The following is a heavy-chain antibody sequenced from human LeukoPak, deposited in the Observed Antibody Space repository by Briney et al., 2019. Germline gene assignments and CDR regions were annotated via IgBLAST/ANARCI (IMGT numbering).Heavy chain of an antibody. J-gene: IGHJ4*02. CDR3: ASTKAEYSSGGSFDY. CDR1: GGSISSYY. Sequence: SETLSLTCTVSGGSISSYYWSWIRQPPGKGLEWIGYIYYSGSTYYNPSLKSRVTISVDTSKNQFSLKLSSVTAADTAVYYCASTKAEYSSGGSFDYWGQGTLVTVSS. V-gene: IGHV4-59*08. D-gene: IGHD6-19*01. CDR2: IYYSGST.